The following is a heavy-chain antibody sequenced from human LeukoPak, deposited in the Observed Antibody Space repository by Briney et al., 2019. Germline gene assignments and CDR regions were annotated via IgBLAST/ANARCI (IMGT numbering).Heavy chain of an antibody. D-gene: IGHD3-22*01. CDR2: INHSGST. V-gene: IGHV4-34*01. CDR1: GGSFSGYY. J-gene: IGHJ3*02. Sequence: SETLSLTCAVYGGSFSGYYWSWIRQPPGKGLEWIGEINHSGSTNYNPSLKSRVTISVDTSKNQFSLKLSSVTAADTAVYYCASDSSGYFYPFDIWGQGTMVTVSS. CDR3: ASDSSGYFYPFDI.